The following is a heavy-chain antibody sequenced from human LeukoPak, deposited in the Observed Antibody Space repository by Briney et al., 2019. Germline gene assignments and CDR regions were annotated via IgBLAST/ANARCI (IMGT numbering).Heavy chain of an antibody. J-gene: IGHJ4*02. CDR3: AKDGGYSYGVDY. V-gene: IGHV3-23*01. D-gene: IGHD5-18*01. CDR1: GFTFSNFA. Sequence: GGSLRLSCAASGFTFSNFAMSWVRQAPGRGLEWVSVISGSGGDTYYADSVKGRFTISRDNSKNTLYLQMNSLRAEDTAVYYCAKDGGYSYGVDYWGQGTLVTVSS. CDR2: ISGSGGDT.